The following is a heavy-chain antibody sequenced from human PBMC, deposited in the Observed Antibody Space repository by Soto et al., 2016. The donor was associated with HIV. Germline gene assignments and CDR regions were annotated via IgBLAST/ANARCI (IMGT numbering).Heavy chain of an antibody. V-gene: IGHV1-8*03. J-gene: IGHJ4*02. Sequence: QVQLVQSGAEVRNPGASVKVSCKASGYTFANSDINWVRQAAGQGLEWMGWMNPSSGNTGYAQKFKGRVTITKDSSLNTAYMELRSLKSDDAAVYFCARGKGCGDDVRAYFFENWGQGTLVTVSS. D-gene: IGHD3-10*01. CDR2: MNPSSGNT. CDR3: ARGKGCGDDVRAYFFEN. CDR1: GYTFANSD.